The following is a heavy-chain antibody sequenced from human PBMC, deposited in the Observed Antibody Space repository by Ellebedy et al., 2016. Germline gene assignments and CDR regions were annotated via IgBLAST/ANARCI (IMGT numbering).Heavy chain of an antibody. CDR2: ISSSSSYI. D-gene: IGHD4-17*01. CDR3: ARARYGDYAAFDY. Sequence: GGSLRLSXAASGFTFSSYSMNWVRQAPGKGLEWVSSISSSSSYIYYADSVKGRFTISRDNAKNSLYLQMNSLRAEDTAVYYCARARYGDYAAFDYWGQGTLVTVSS. J-gene: IGHJ4*02. CDR1: GFTFSSYS. V-gene: IGHV3-21*01.